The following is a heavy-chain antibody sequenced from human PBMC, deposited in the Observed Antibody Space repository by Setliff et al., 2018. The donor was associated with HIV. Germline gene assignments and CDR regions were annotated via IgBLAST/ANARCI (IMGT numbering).Heavy chain of an antibody. J-gene: IGHJ4*02. CDR3: TRDGGEY. CDR2: ISWNSGSI. V-gene: IGHV3-9*01. CDR1: GFTFDDYA. Sequence: SLRLSCAASGFTFDDYAMHWVRQAPGKGLEWVSGISWNSGSIGYADSVKGRFTISRDNAKNSLYLQMNGLRVDDTALYYCTRDGGEYWGEGTLVTVSS. D-gene: IGHD3-16*01.